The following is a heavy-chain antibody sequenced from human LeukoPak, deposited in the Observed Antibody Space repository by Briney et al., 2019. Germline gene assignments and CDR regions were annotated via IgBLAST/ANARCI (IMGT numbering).Heavy chain of an antibody. CDR2: IHYSGST. J-gene: IGHJ4*02. D-gene: IGHD3-9*01. V-gene: IGHV4-59*08. Sequence: SETLSLTCTASGDSISSYYWSWIRQPPGKGLHWIGYIHYSGSTNYNPSLKSRVTISVDTSKTQFSLKLSSVTAADTAVYYCARRQRDYDILTGYSFPYDFDSWGQGTLVTVSS. CDR1: GDSISSYY. CDR3: ARRQRDYDILTGYSFPYDFDS.